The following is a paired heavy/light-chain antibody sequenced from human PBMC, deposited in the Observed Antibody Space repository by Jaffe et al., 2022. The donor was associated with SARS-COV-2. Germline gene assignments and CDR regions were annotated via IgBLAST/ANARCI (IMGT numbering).Heavy chain of an antibody. CDR1: GFSFSSYG. CDR2: IPYDRTTK. D-gene: IGHD5-12*01. V-gene: IGHV3-30*18. J-gene: IGHJ4*02. Sequence: QVQLVESGGGVVQPGRSLRLSCAASGFSFSSYGMQWVRQAPGKGLEWVALIPYDRTTKYYADSAKGRFTISRDNSKSTLYLEMNSLRTEDTAVYYCAKVSGRDSGYDFLIDFWGQGTLVTVSP. CDR3: AKVSGRDSGYDFLIDF.
Light chain of an antibody. CDR2: WAS. V-gene: IGKV4-1*01. CDR3: QQYFSAPLT. Sequence: DIVMTQSPESLALSLGERATINCKSSQSVLYSSNNKNYLAWYQQKPGQPPKLLISWASNRKSGVPDRFSGSGSGTDFTLTISSLQAEDVAVYYCQQYFSAPLTFGGGTKVEIK. J-gene: IGKJ4*01. CDR1: QSVLYSSNNKNY.